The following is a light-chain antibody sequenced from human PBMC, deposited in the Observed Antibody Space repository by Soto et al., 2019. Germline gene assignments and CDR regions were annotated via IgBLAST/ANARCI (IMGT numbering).Light chain of an antibody. Sequence: ETVLTQSPGTLSLSPGERATLSCRASQSVAKNYLAWYQLKPGQGPRLLISGASSRATGIPDRFSGSGSGTDFTLTISRLQPEDFAVYYCLQYASAPLTFGGGTKVEI. J-gene: IGKJ4*01. CDR2: GAS. V-gene: IGKV3-20*01. CDR1: QSVAKNY. CDR3: LQYASAPLT.